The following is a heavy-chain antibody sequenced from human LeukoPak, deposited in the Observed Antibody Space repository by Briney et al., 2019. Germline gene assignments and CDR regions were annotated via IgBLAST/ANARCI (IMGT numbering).Heavy chain of an antibody. Sequence: PGGSLRLSCAASGFTFSIYGMRCVRHARGGGVEWVSAITTTYSSTHDADAVQGRFTISRDNSKNTLYLQMNNLRPEDTAIYYCAKEGVQAPTDWYFGLWGRGTLVTVSS. CDR2: ITTTYSST. CDR3: AKEGVQAPTDWYFGL. V-gene: IGHV3-23*01. J-gene: IGHJ2*01. CDR1: GFTFSIYG. D-gene: IGHD1-26*01.